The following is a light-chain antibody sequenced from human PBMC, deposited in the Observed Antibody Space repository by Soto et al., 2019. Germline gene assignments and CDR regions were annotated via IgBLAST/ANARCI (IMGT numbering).Light chain of an antibody. CDR1: QGVGNY. Sequence: DIQMTQSPSSLSASVGDRVTITCRASQGVGNYLAWYQQKPGKVPNVLIYSASTLQSEVPSRFSGSGFGTVFTLTITSRQPEDVATYYCQKYDSAPCTFGPGTKVDIK. CDR3: QKYDSAPCT. J-gene: IGKJ3*01. CDR2: SAS. V-gene: IGKV1-27*01.